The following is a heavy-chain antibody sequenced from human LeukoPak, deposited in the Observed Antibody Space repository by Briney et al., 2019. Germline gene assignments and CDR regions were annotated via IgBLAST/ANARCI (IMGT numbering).Heavy chain of an antibody. J-gene: IGHJ5*02. V-gene: IGHV4-34*01. CDR2: INHSGST. Sequence: SETLSLTCAVYGGSFSGYYWSWIRQPPGKGLEWIGEINHSGSTNYNPSLKSRVTISVDTSKNQFSLKLSSVTAADTAVYYCARGGGSRRHYYDSSGYSQENWFDPWGQGTLVTVSS. D-gene: IGHD3-22*01. CDR3: ARGGGSRRHYYDSSGYSQENWFDP. CDR1: GGSFSGYY.